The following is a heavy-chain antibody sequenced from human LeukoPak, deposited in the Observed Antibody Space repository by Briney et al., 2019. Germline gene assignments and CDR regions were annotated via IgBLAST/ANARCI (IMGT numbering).Heavy chain of an antibody. Sequence: PGGSLRLSCAASGFTFSSYSMNWVRQAPGKGLEWVSSISGSTSYIYSADSVKGRFTISRDNAKNSLYLQMNSLRAEDTAVYYCAKDDSSSLLSGDLSNNLIDYWGQGTLVTVSS. J-gene: IGHJ4*02. CDR2: ISGSTSYI. D-gene: IGHD6-13*01. CDR1: GFTFSSYS. V-gene: IGHV3-21*01. CDR3: AKDDSSSLLSGDLSNNLIDY.